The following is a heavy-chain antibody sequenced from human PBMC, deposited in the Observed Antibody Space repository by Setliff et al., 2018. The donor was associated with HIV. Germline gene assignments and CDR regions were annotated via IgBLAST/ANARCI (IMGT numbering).Heavy chain of an antibody. CDR1: GFTFDDYA. Sequence: SLRLSCAASGFTFDDYAMHWGRQAPGKGLEWVSGINWNSGTIAYADFVKGRFTISRDNAKNSLYLQMNSLGAEDTAVYYCAKSYFDRSGYLGSWGQGTLVTVSS. D-gene: IGHD3-22*01. J-gene: IGHJ5*02. V-gene: IGHV3-9*01. CDR2: INWNSGTI. CDR3: AKSYFDRSGYLGS.